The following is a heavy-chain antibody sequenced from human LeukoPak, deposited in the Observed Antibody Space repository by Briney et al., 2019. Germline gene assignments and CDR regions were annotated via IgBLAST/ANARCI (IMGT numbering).Heavy chain of an antibody. J-gene: IGHJ5*02. D-gene: IGHD2-15*01. CDR3: ARVVMDWFDP. CDR2: IYYSGST. V-gene: IGHV4-59*01. CDR1: GGSISSYY. Sequence: SETLSLTCTVSGGSISSYYWSWIRQPPGKGLKWIGSIYYSGSTNYNPSLKSRVTISVDTSKNQFSLKLSSVTAADTAVYYCARVVMDWFDPWGQGTLVTVSS.